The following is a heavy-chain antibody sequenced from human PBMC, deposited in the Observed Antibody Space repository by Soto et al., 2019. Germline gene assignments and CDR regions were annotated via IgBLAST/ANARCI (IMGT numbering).Heavy chain of an antibody. J-gene: IGHJ4*02. CDR2: ISSSGGTT. CDR3: ATFTTVTGPGWGRASEY. D-gene: IGHD6-19*01. V-gene: IGHV3-23*01. CDR1: GFNFNNYA. Sequence: VHLLESGGGLVQPGGSLRLSCATSGFNFNNYAMSWVRQAPGERLEWVSFISSSGGTTYYADSVKGRFTISRDNSRNTVFLQMNPMGAEDTAIYYCATFTTVTGPGWGRASEYWGQGTRVTVSS.